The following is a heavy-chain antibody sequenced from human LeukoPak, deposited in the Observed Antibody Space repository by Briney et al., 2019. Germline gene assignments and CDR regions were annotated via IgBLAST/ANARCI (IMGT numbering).Heavy chain of an antibody. J-gene: IGHJ4*02. CDR1: GFTFNSYE. CDR3: ARTPFGYSDY. V-gene: IGHV3-48*03. D-gene: IGHD5-24*01. Sequence: GGSLRLSCAASGFTFNSYEMNWDRQAPGKGLEWVSYLTSSGGTKYYADSVKGRFTISRDNAKNSLFLQMNSLRDEDTAVYYCARTPFGYSDYWGQGTLVTVSS. CDR2: LTSSGGTK.